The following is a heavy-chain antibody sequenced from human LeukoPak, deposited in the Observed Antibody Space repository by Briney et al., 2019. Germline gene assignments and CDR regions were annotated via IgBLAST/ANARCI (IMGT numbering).Heavy chain of an antibody. CDR2: IYTSGST. V-gene: IGHV4-4*07. CDR3: ARELYDFWSGYQNWFDP. J-gene: IGHJ5*02. Sequence: SETLSLTCTVSGGSISSYYWSWIRQPAGKGLEWIGRIYTSGSTNYNPSLKSRVTMSVDTSKNQISLKLSSVTAADTAVYYCARELYDFWSGYQNWFDPWGQGTLVTVSS. D-gene: IGHD3-3*01. CDR1: GGSISSYY.